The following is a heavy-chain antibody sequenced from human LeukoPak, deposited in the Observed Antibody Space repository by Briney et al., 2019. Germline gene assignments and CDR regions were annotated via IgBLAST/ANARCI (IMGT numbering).Heavy chain of an antibody. J-gene: IGHJ5*02. D-gene: IGHD6-13*01. CDR2: IIPIFGTA. Sequence: SVKVSCKASGGTFSSYAISWVRQAPGQGLEWMGGIIPIFGTANYAQKFQGRVTITADESTSTAYMELSSLRSEDTAVYYCAQRPDSSSWYYWFDPWGQGTLVTVSS. V-gene: IGHV1-69*13. CDR1: GGTFSSYA. CDR3: AQRPDSSSWYYWFDP.